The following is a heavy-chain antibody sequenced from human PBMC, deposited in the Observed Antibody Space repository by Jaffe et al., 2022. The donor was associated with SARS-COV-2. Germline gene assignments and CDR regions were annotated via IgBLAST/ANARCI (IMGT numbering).Heavy chain of an antibody. J-gene: IGHJ4*02. V-gene: IGHV7-4-1*02. CDR1: GYIFTKYA. Sequence: QVQLVQSGSELKKPGASMKVSCKTSGYIFTKYAMSWVRQAPGQGLEWMGWINTNTGNPTYAQGFTGRFVFSLDTSVTTAYLQISSLKAEDTAVYFCARGRYLDWLSDMYYFDYWGQGTLVTVSS. CDR3: ARGRYLDWLSDMYYFDY. D-gene: IGHD3-9*01. CDR2: INTNTGNP.